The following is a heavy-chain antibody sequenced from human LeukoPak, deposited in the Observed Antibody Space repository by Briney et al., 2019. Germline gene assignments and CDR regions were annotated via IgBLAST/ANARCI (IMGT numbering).Heavy chain of an antibody. CDR2: IYNDGRT. Sequence: GGSLRLSCAASGFAVSSNYMSWVRQAPGRGLEWASVIYNDGRTFYADSVKGRFTMSRHNSQNTLFLQMDSLRAEDTAVYYCARVPLHPTISHFDYWGQGTLVTVSS. CDR3: ARVPLHPTISHFDY. D-gene: IGHD1-14*01. J-gene: IGHJ4*02. V-gene: IGHV3-53*04. CDR1: GFAVSSNY.